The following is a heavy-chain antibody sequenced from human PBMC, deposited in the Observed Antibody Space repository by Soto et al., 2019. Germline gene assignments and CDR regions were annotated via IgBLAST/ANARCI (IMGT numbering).Heavy chain of an antibody. V-gene: IGHV1-69*01. D-gene: IGHD5-18*01. CDR3: ARQNRDTPMVPFDV. CDR2: LVPQFCTP. J-gene: IGHJ4*02. Sequence: QVQLVQSGAEVKKPGSSVKVSCLASRGTFNRYAINWVRQSPGHGLEWLGALVPQFCTPNYAQKFQDRVTIVADESTNTTSMELRGLTSDDTAVYYCARQNRDTPMVPFDVWGQGPLVTVSS. CDR1: RGTFNRYA.